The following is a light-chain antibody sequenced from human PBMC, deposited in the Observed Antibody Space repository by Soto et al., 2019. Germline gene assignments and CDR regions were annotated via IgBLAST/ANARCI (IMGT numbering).Light chain of an antibody. V-gene: IGKV3-11*01. J-gene: IGKJ4*01. Sequence: EIVMTQSPATLSLSPGERATLSCRASQSVSSSLAWYQQKPGQAPRLLIYDASNRATGIPARFSGSGSGTDFTLTISSLETEDFAVYYCQQRGNWPLTFGGGTKVEIK. CDR2: DAS. CDR3: QQRGNWPLT. CDR1: QSVSSS.